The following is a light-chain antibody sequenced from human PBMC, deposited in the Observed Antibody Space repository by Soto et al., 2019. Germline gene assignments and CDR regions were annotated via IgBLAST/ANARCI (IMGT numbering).Light chain of an antibody. J-gene: IGLJ3*02. CDR2: ANN. CDR3: ATWDDSLSGWV. V-gene: IGLV1-40*01. CDR1: SSNIGAGYD. Sequence: QSVLTQPPSVSGAPGQRVTISCTGSSSNIGAGYDVHWYQLLPGTAPKLLIYANNNRPSGVPDRFSGSRSGTSASLAITGLQAEDEADYSCATWDDSLSGWVFGGGTKLTVL.